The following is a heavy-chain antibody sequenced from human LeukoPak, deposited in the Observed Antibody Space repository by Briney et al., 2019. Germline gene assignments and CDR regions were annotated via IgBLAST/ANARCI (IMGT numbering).Heavy chain of an antibody. CDR1: GGSISSSKYY. J-gene: IGHJ6*03. D-gene: IGHD1-1*01. CDR2: IYNSGST. CDR3: ARVSWFPGTSYYYMDV. V-gene: IGHV4-39*07. Sequence: SETLSLTCTVSGGSISSSKYYWGWIRQPPGTGLEWVGSIYNSGSTYYNPSLKSRVTISVDTSKIQFSLKLSSVTAADTAVYYCARVSWFPGTSYYYMDVWGKGTTVTVSS.